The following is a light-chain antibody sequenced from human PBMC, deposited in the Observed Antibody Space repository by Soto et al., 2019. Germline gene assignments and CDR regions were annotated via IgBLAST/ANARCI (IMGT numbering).Light chain of an antibody. V-gene: IGKV1-39*01. CDR2: AAS. CDR3: QESNGPPFT. J-gene: IGKJ3*01. CDR1: QSISSY. Sequence: DIQMTQSPSSLSASVGDRVTIACRASQSISSYLNWYQQKPGKAPKVLIYAASSLQSGVPSRFSGSGSGTDFNLTISSLQPEDFATYYCQESNGPPFTFGPGTKVDIK.